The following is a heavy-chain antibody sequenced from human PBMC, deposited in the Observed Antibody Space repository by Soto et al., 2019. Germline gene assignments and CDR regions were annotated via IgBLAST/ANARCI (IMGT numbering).Heavy chain of an antibody. CDR2: ISGSGDST. D-gene: IGHD1-7*01. V-gene: IGHV3-23*01. CDR3: VKLRLELLYLDS. Sequence: GSLRLSCAASGFTFNRYGMSWVRQAPGKGLEWVSAISGSGDSTYYADSVKGRFTISRDSSNNTLYLQMNNLRAGDTALYFCVKLRLELLYLDSWGLGALVTVSS. J-gene: IGHJ4*02. CDR1: GFTFNRYG.